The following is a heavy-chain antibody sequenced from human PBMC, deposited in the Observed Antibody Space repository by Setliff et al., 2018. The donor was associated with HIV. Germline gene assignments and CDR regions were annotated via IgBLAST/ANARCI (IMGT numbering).Heavy chain of an antibody. D-gene: IGHD6-19*01. CDR2: TTPLLGTT. CDR1: GGTFSSYA. V-gene: IGHV1-69*05. Sequence: SVKVSCKASGGTFSSYAISWVRQAPGQGLEWMGGTTPLLGTTNYAQKFQGRVTITTDEPTNTVYMELSGLRSEDTAVYYCARAAVAGPWRKLDYWGQGTLVTVSS. J-gene: IGHJ4*02. CDR3: ARAAVAGPWRKLDY.